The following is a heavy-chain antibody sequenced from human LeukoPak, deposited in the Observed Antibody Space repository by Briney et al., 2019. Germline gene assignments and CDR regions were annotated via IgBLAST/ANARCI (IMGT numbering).Heavy chain of an antibody. CDR3: ATISAAAFDY. CDR2: IHYRGST. Sequence: PSETLSLTCTVSGGSISSYYWSWIRQSPGEGLEWIGYIHYRGSTNYNPSLKSRVTISVDTSKNQFSLKLSSVTAADTAVYYCATISAAAFDYWGQGTLVTVSS. D-gene: IGHD6-13*01. J-gene: IGHJ4*02. V-gene: IGHV4-59*12. CDR1: GGSISSYY.